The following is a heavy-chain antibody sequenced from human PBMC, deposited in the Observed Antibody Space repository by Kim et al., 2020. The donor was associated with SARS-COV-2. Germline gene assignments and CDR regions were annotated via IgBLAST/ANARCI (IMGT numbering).Heavy chain of an antibody. V-gene: IGHV3-33*06. J-gene: IGHJ4*02. Sequence: SGKGRFTIPRDNSKNTGYLEMNSLRAADTAVYYCAKVGSAYCGGSCPIDYWGQGTLVTVSS. D-gene: IGHD2-21*01. CDR3: AKVGSAYCGGSCPIDY.